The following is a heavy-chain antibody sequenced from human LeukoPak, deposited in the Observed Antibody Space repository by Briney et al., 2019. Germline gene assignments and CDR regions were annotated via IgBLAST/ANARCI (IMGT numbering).Heavy chain of an antibody. CDR3: ERDHGEGYCSGGSCAGWFDP. CDR2: ISSSSTYI. Sequence: RGSLRLSCAASGFSFSSYSMNWVRQAPGERLEWVSSISSSSTYIFYADSVKGGFTISRDNAKKSLYLQMKRLRAEDTDVYYCERDHGEGYCSGGSCAGWFDPWGQGTLVTVSS. CDR1: GFSFSSYS. D-gene: IGHD2-15*01. V-gene: IGHV3-21*01. J-gene: IGHJ5*02.